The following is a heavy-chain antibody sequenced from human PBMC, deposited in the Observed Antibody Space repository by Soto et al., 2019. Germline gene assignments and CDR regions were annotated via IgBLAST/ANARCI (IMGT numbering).Heavy chain of an antibody. CDR1: GYSFAGYW. CDR2: IDPSDSQT. CDR3: ARQIYDSDTGPNFQYYLDS. D-gene: IGHD3-22*01. Sequence: GESLKISCKGSGYSFAGYWITWVRQKPGKGLEWMGRIDPSDSQTYYSPSFRGHVTISVTKSITTVFLQWSSLRASDTAMYYCARQIYDSDTGPNFQYYLDSWGQRTPVTVS. J-gene: IGHJ4*02. V-gene: IGHV5-10-1*01.